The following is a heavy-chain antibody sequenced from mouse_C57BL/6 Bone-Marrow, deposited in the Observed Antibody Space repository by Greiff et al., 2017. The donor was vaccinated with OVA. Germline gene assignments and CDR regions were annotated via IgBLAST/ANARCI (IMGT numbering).Heavy chain of an antibody. J-gene: IGHJ2*01. V-gene: IGHV1-4*01. Sequence: QVHVKQSGAELARPGASVKMSCKASGYTFTSYTMHWVKQRPGQGLEWIGYINPSSGYTKYNQKFKDKATLTADKSSSTAYMQLSSLTSEDSAVYYCARDYYYGSSHYWGQGTTLTVSS. CDR3: ARDYYYGSSHY. CDR2: INPSSGYT. CDR1: GYTFTSYT. D-gene: IGHD1-1*01.